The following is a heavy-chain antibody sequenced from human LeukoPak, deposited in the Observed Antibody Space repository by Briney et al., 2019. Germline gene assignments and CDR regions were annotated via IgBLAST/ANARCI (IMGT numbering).Heavy chain of an antibody. J-gene: IGHJ4*02. CDR3: AKGRDGSSGSMPFDY. CDR2: ITGSGATR. D-gene: IGHD3-22*01. Sequence: PGGSLRLSCAGSGFTFSNYALSWVRQAPGKGLDRVSKITGSGATRDYADSVKGRFTISRENAKNTLYLQMSSLRAEDTAVYYCAKGRDGSSGSMPFDYWGQGTLVSVSS. V-gene: IGHV3-23*01. CDR1: GFTFSNYA.